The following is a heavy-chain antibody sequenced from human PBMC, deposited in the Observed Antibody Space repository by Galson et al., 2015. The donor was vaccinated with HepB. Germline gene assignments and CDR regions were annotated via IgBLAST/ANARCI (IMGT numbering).Heavy chain of an antibody. Sequence: SLRLSCAASGFTFDDYAMHWVRHAPGKGLEWVSGISWNSGSIGYADSVKGRFTISRDNAKNSLYLQMNSLRAEDTALYYCAKSDAAPYYYYGMDVWGQGTTVTVSS. CDR3: AKSDAAPYYYYGMDV. D-gene: IGHD2-2*01. J-gene: IGHJ6*02. CDR2: ISWNSGSI. V-gene: IGHV3-9*01. CDR1: GFTFDDYA.